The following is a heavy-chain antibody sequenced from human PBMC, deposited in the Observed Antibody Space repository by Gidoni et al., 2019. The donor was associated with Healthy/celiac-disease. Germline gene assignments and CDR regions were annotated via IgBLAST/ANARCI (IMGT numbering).Heavy chain of an antibody. J-gene: IGHJ4*02. CDR1: GFTFSRST. Sequence: EVQLLESGGGLVQPGGSLRLPCAASGFTFSRSTMSWVRQAPGRGLEWVSAISGSGGSTYYADSVKCRFPISRDNSKNTLYLQMNSLRAEDTAVYYCANPRTVVVITTWFSFDYWGQGTLVTVSS. V-gene: IGHV3-23*01. CDR2: ISGSGGST. CDR3: ANPRTVVVITTWFSFDY. D-gene: IGHD3-22*01.